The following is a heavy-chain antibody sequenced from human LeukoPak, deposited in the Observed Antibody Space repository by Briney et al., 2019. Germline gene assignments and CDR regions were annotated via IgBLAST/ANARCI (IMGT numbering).Heavy chain of an antibody. CDR3: ITEVILTGYYIAPRFDY. J-gene: IGHJ4*02. CDR2: IKSKTDGGTT. CDR1: GFTFSNAW. D-gene: IGHD3-9*01. Sequence: GGSLRLSCAASGFTFSNAWMSWVRQAPGKGLEWVGRIKSKTDGGTTDYAAPVKGRFTISRDDSKNTLYLQMNSLKTEDTAVYYCITEVILTGYYIAPRFDYWGQGTLVTVSS. V-gene: IGHV3-15*01.